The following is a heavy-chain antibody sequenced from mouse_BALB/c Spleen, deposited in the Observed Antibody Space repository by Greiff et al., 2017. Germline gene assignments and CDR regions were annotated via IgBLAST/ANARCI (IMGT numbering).Heavy chain of an antibody. CDR2: IWAGGST. Sequence: VQVVESGPGLVAPSQSLSITCTVSGFSLTSYGVHWVRQPPGKGLEWLGVIWAGGSTNYNSALMSRLSISKDNSKSQVFLKMNSLQTDDTAMYYCARSGNYYGSSSLFDYWGQGTTLTVSS. V-gene: IGHV2-9*02. CDR3: ARSGNYYGSSSLFDY. J-gene: IGHJ2*01. CDR1: GFSLTSYG. D-gene: IGHD1-1*01.